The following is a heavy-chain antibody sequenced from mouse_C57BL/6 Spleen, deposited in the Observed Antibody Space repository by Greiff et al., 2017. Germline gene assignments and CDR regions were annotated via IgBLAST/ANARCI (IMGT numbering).Heavy chain of an antibody. CDR1: GYTFTSYT. Sequence: VQLQQSGAELARPGASVKMSCKASGYTFTSYTMHWVKQRPGQGLEWIGYINPSSGYTKYNQKFKDKATLTADKSSSTAYMQLSSLTSEDSEVYYCSREDSYYFDDWGQGTTLTVSS. V-gene: IGHV1-4*01. J-gene: IGHJ2*01. CDR3: SREDSYYFDD. CDR2: INPSSGYT.